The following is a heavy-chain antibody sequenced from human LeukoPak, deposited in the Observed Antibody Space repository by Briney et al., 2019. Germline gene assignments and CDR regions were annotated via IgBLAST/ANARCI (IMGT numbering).Heavy chain of an antibody. CDR1: GYSISSGYY. Sequence: SETLSLTCTVSGYSISSGYYWGWIRQPPGKGLEWIGSIYHSGSTYYNPCLKSRVTISVDTSKNQFSLKLSSVTAADTAVYYCARLDSSGYSPDCWGQGTLVTVSS. CDR2: IYHSGST. D-gene: IGHD3-22*01. CDR3: ARLDSSGYSPDC. V-gene: IGHV4-38-2*02. J-gene: IGHJ4*02.